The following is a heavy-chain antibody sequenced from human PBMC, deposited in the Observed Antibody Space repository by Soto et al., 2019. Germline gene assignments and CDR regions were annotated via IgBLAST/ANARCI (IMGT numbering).Heavy chain of an antibody. V-gene: IGHV4-59*08. D-gene: IGHD7-27*01. CDR2: IYYSGST. CDR3: ARQWGFYFDF. Sequence: PSETLSLTCTVSGGSISSYYWSWIRQPPGKGLEWIGYIYYSGSTNYNPSLKSRVTISVDTSKNQFSLKLSSVTAADTAVYYCARQWGFYFDFWGQGTLVTVSS. CDR1: GGSISSYY. J-gene: IGHJ4*02.